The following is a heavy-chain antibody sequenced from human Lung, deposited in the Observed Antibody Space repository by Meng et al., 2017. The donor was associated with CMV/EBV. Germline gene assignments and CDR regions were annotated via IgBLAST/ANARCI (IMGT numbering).Heavy chain of an antibody. Sequence: LVGSGGGLVQPGGSLRLSGAASGFTFSNYWMHWVRQVPGKAPVWVSRIDSQESSMTYADSVKGRFTVSRDNGKNTLYLQMNSLRIEDTAVYYCVREGGQWFYWGQGTLVTVSS. CDR1: GFTFSNYW. J-gene: IGHJ4*02. CDR3: VREGGQWFY. D-gene: IGHD3-22*01. CDR2: IDSQESSM. V-gene: IGHV3-74*03.